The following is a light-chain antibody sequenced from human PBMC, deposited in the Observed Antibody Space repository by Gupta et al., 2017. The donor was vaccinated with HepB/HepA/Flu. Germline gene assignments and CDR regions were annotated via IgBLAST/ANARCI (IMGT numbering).Light chain of an antibody. CDR2: GGS. J-gene: IGKJ1*01. CDR1: QSVKSDF. Sequence: EVVLTQSPGTLSLSPGESATLSCRASQSVKSDFFVWFQQRPGQGPRLLMYGGSTRATGIPDRFSGSGSGTDFTLTISRLEPEDFAVYYCQQYASLPWTFGQGTKVDIK. CDR3: QQYASLPWT. V-gene: IGKV3-20*01.